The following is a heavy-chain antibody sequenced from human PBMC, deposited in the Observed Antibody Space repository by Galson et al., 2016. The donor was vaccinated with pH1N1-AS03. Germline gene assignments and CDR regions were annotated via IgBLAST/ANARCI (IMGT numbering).Heavy chain of an antibody. D-gene: IGHD2-2*01. V-gene: IGHV5-51*03. CDR3: ARLSLISAAVRSNVHWFAS. Sequence: QSGAEVKKPGESLKISCKGSGYSFSNYWIGWVRQMPGKGLQWMGIVYPDDADTHYSPSFQGQVTISVDKSINTANLQWTSLKSSDSAMYFCARLSLISAAVRSNVHWFASGGQGTRFTVSS. J-gene: IGHJ5*01. CDR2: VYPDDADT. CDR1: GYSFSNYW.